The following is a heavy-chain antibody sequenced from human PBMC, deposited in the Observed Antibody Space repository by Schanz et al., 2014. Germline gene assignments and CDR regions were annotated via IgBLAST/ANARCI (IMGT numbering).Heavy chain of an antibody. CDR2: INPNSGGT. J-gene: IGHJ5*02. CDR3: ARESVSRTRLFDP. D-gene: IGHD3-3*01. V-gene: IGHV1-2*06. Sequence: QVQLVQSGAEVKKLGASVKVSCKASGYTFTDYYMHWVRQAPGQGLEWMGRINPNSGGTNYAQKFQGRVTMTRDTSISTAYMEMSRLISDDTAVYYRARESVSRTRLFDPWGQGTLVTVSS. CDR1: GYTFTDYY.